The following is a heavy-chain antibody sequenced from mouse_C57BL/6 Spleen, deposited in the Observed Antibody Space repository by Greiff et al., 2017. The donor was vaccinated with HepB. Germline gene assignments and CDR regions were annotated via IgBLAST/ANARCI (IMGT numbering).Heavy chain of an antibody. CDR2: INPSSGYT. V-gene: IGHV1-4*01. D-gene: IGHD1-1*01. CDR3: ARRTTVAAGDH. CDR1: GYTFTSYT. J-gene: IGHJ2*01. Sequence: VKLQESGAELARPGASVKMSCKASGYTFTSYTMHWVKQRPGQGLEWIGYINPSSGYTKYNQKFKDKATLTADKSSSTAYMQLSSLTSEDSAVYYCARRTTVAAGDHWGQGTTLTVSS.